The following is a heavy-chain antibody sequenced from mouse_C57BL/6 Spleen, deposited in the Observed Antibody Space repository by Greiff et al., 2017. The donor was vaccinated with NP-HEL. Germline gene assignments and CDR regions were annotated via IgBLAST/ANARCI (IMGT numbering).Heavy chain of an antibody. CDR3: ARGGITTVVAKGYAMDY. J-gene: IGHJ4*01. V-gene: IGHV1-80*01. CDR1: GYAFSSYW. CDR2: IYPGDGDT. D-gene: IGHD1-1*01. Sequence: VQLQQSGAELVKPGASVKISCKASGYAFSSYWMNWVKQRPGKGLEWIGQIYPGDGDTNYNGKFKGKATLTADKSSSTAYMQLSSLTSEDSSVYFCARGGITTVVAKGYAMDYWGQGTSVTVSS.